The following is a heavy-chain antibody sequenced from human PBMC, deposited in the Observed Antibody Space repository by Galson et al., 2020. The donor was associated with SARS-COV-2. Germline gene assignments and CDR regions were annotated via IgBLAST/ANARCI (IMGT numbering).Heavy chain of an antibody. V-gene: IGHV3-48*04. Sequence: GRSLRLSCGASGFNFSSSSMNWVRQAPGKGLEWVSCITNRSTTIYYADSVKGRFTISRDNAKHSLYLQMNSLRAEDTAVYYCAIVLLGPIYGMDVWGQGTTVTVSS. D-gene: IGHD2-15*01. CDR3: AIVLLGPIYGMDV. CDR2: ITNRSTTI. J-gene: IGHJ6*02. CDR1: GFNFSSSS.